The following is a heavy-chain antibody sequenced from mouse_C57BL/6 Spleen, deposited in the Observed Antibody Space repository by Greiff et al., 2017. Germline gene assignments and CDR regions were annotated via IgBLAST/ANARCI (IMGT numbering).Heavy chain of an antibody. Sequence: QVQLQQSGAELARPGASVKLSCKASGYTFTSYGISWVKQRTGQGLEWIGEIYPRSGNTYYNEKFKGKATLAADKSSSTAYMELRSLTSEDSAVYFCARGGYYYGSSSYFDGWGTGTTVTVSS. CDR1: GYTFTSYG. V-gene: IGHV1-81*01. J-gene: IGHJ1*03. CDR3: ARGGYYYGSSSYFDG. CDR2: IYPRSGNT. D-gene: IGHD1-1*01.